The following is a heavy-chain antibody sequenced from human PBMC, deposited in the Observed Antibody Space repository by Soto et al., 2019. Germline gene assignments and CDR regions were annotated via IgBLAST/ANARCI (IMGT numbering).Heavy chain of an antibody. V-gene: IGHV4-59*01. CDR1: GLSIRRYY. J-gene: IGHJ4*02. Sequence: SSETPSLTCRFSGLSIRRYYVSLLRQPPGKGLEWIGYIYYSGSTNYNPSLKSRVTISVDTSKNQFSLKLSSVTAADTAVYYCASWNDFWSGYGHWGQGTLVNVSA. CDR3: ASWNDFWSGYGH. D-gene: IGHD3-3*01. CDR2: IYYSGST.